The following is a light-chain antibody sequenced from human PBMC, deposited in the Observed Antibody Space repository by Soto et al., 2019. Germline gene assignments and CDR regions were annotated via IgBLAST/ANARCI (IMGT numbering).Light chain of an antibody. CDR3: QEYNSYPRT. Sequence: DLQMTQSPSTLSASVGDRVTITCRASQSISSWLAWYQQKPGKATNLLIYKASSLESRVPSRFNRSGPVTEFTVTVSSLQPDDFETYYCQEYNSYPRTFGGGTKGEIK. CDR1: QSISSW. J-gene: IGKJ4*01. V-gene: IGKV1-5*03. CDR2: KAS.